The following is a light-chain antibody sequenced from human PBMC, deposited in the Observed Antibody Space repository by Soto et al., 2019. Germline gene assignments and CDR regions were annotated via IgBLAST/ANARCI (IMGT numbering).Light chain of an antibody. Sequence: QSVLTQPPSVSGAPGQRVTISCTGSSSNIGAGYDVHWYQQLPGTAPKLLIYGNSNRPSGVPDRFSGSKSGTSASLAITGLQAEDEADDYCPSYDSSLSTYVFGTGTKLTVL. J-gene: IGLJ1*01. CDR2: GNS. CDR3: PSYDSSLSTYV. V-gene: IGLV1-40*01. CDR1: SSNIGAGYD.